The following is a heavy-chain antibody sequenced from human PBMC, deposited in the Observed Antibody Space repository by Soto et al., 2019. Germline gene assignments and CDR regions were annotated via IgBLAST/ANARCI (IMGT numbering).Heavy chain of an antibody. Sequence: PGGSLRLSCAASGFTFSEAWMNWVRQAPGKGLEWVGRIKSKTGGGTTDYAAPVNGRFIISRDDSANTLFLQMNSLKIEDTAMYYCTSEFYDSSGQRYWGQGSLVIVSS. D-gene: IGHD3-22*01. CDR2: IKSKTGGGTT. J-gene: IGHJ4*02. V-gene: IGHV3-15*07. CDR1: GFTFSEAW. CDR3: TSEFYDSSGQRY.